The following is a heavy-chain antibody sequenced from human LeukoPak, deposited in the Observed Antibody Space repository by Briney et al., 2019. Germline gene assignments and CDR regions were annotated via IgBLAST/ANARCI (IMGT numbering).Heavy chain of an antibody. CDR1: GFTFDIYW. Sequence: PGGSLRLSCVASGFTFDIYWMTWVRQAPGKGLEWVANISPDERGKYYVDSVKGRFTISRDNAKNSLSLQMNSLTAADTAVYYCARTGTTYLIAYWGQGTLVTVSS. J-gene: IGHJ4*02. V-gene: IGHV3-7*01. CDR2: ISPDERGK. D-gene: IGHD1-1*01. CDR3: ARTGTTYLIAY.